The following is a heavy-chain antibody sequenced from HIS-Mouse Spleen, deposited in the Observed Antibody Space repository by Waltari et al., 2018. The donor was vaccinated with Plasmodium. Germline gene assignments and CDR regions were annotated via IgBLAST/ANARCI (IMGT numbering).Heavy chain of an antibody. J-gene: IGHJ4*02. Sequence: QLQLQESGPGLVKPSETLSLTCTVSAGSISSSSYYWGWIRQPPGTGLEWIGSISDSGSTYYNPALKSRVTISVDTSKNQFSLKLSSVTAADTAVYYCARDRITGTSYFDYWGQGTLVTVSS. V-gene: IGHV4-39*07. CDR3: ARDRITGTSYFDY. D-gene: IGHD1-7*01. CDR1: AGSISSSSYY. CDR2: ISDSGST.